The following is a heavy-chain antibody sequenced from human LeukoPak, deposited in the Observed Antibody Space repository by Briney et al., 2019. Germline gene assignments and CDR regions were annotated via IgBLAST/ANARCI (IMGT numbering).Heavy chain of an antibody. CDR2: ISSSSSYI. D-gene: IGHD4-17*01. Sequence: GGSLRLSCAASGFTFNNYAMTWVRQAPGKGLEWVSSISSSSSYIYYADSVKGRFTISRDNAKNSLYLQMNSLRAEDTAVYYCARDAKQIYDYGDYGYYYYYYMDVWGKGTTVTVSS. CDR3: ARDAKQIYDYGDYGYYYYYYMDV. V-gene: IGHV3-21*01. CDR1: GFTFNNYA. J-gene: IGHJ6*03.